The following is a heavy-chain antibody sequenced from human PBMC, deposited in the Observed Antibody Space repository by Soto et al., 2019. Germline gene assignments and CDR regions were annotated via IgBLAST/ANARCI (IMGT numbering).Heavy chain of an antibody. D-gene: IGHD3-10*01. Sequence: ASVXVCVKSAFYSFTTHGITGFIQAPGQGLDCMGLITTYSVHTSYSPSLQGRVSMTRDTATRTAYMELKSLRAEDTAVYYCERVFRSRYYTKNWLEPWGQGPLVNVS. CDR3: ERVFRSRYYTKNWLEP. CDR2: ITTYSVHT. J-gene: IGHJ5*02. CDR1: FYSFTTHG. V-gene: IGHV1-18*01.